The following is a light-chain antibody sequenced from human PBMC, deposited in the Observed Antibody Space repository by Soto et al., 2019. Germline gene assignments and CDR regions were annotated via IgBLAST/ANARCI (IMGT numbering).Light chain of an antibody. Sequence: QAVVTQEPSFSVSPGGTVTLTCGLSSGSVSTSYYPSWYQQTPGQAPRTLIYSTNTRSSGVPDRFSGSILGNKAALTITGAQAEDESDYYCGLHMGSGIWVFGGGTKLTVL. V-gene: IGLV8-61*01. J-gene: IGLJ3*02. CDR2: STN. CDR1: SGSVSTSYY. CDR3: GLHMGSGIWV.